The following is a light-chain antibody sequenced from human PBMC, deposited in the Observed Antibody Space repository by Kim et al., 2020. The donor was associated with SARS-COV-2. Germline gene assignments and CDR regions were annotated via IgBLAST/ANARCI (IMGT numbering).Light chain of an antibody. V-gene: IGKV3-20*01. Sequence: IVLTQSPGTLSLSPGERATLSCRASQTVDSNFLAWYHQKPGQAPRLLIFGASRRATGIPDRFSGSGSGTQFTLTIRRLEPEDFGVFYCQNYDNSPFSFGQGTKLEI. CDR3: QNYDNSPFS. CDR1: QTVDSNF. CDR2: GAS. J-gene: IGKJ2*03.